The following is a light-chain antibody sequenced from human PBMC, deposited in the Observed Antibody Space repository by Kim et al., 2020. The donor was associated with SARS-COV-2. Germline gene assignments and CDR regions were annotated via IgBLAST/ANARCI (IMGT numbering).Light chain of an antibody. Sequence: DIVMTQSPLSLPVTPGEPASISCRSSQSLLHSNGYNYLDWYLQKPGQSPQLLIYLGSNRASGVPDRFSGSGSGTDFTLKISRVEAEDVGVYYCMQALQTPITIGQETRLEIK. J-gene: IGKJ5*01. CDR2: LGS. V-gene: IGKV2-28*01. CDR1: QSLLHSNGYNY. CDR3: MQALQTPIT.